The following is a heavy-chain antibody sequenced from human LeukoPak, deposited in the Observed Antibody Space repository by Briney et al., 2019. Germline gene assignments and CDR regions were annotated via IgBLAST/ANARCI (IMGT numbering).Heavy chain of an antibody. CDR1: GYSIGSGHY. CDR2: MYQTGSS. CDR3: ARENIVAQGTFDY. J-gene: IGHJ4*02. D-gene: IGHD2-21*01. Sequence: SETLSLTCSVSGYSIGSGHYWGWIRQPPGKGLEWIGSMYQTGSSYYNPSLRSRVTISLDTSKNQVSLKLTFVTAADTAFYFCARENIVAQGTFDYWGRGTLVTVSS. V-gene: IGHV4-38-2*02.